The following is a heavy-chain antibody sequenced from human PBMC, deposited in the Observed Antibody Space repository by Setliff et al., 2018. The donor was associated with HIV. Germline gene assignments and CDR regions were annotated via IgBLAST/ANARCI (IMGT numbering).Heavy chain of an antibody. J-gene: IGHJ6*03. Sequence: SETLSLTCTVSGASIGRRSDCWGWIRQPPGKGLEWIGSYSWNTYYNPSLKSRVTISVDTSKNQFSLKLSSVTAADTAVYYCARTHYEICGYYGSKCNYYMDVWGKGSPVTVSS. CDR2: YSWNT. V-gene: IGHV4-39*01. D-gene: IGHD3-22*01. CDR3: ARTHYEICGYYGSKCNYYMDV. CDR1: GASIGRRSDC.